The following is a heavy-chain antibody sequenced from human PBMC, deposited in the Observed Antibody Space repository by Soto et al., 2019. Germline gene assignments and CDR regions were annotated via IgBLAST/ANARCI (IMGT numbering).Heavy chain of an antibody. V-gene: IGHV1-8*01. CDR2: MNPNSGNT. CDR1: GSTFTSYD. Sequence: ASVKVYCKSSGSTFTSYDINWVRHATGQGLEWMGWMNPNSGNTGYAQKFQGRVTMTRNTSISTAYMELSSLRSEDTAVYYCARTRPGASYMEVWGKGTTVTVSS. CDR3: ARTRPGASYMEV. J-gene: IGHJ6*03.